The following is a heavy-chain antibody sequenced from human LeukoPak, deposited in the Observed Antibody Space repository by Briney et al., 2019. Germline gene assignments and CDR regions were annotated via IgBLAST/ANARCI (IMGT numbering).Heavy chain of an antibody. D-gene: IGHD2-15*01. CDR1: GYTFTSYD. CDR3: AREGGRGVAATFWFDP. V-gene: IGHV1-18*01. CDR2: ISGYNGNT. Sequence: ASVKVSCKASGYTFTSYDISWVRQAPGQGLEWMGWISGYNGNTNYAQRFQGRVTMTTDTSTSTAYMELRSLRSDDTAVYYCAREGGRGVAATFWFDPWGQGTLVTVSS. J-gene: IGHJ5*02.